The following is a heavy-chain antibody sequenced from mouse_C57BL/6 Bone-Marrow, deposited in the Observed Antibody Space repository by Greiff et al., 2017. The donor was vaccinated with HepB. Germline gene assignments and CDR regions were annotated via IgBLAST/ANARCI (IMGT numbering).Heavy chain of an antibody. D-gene: IGHD1-1*01. CDR3: TGGDYGSTNYFDY. CDR1: GFTFSSYA. CDR2: ISSGGDYI. V-gene: IGHV5-9-1*02. J-gene: IGHJ2*01. Sequence: EVKLVESGEGLVKPGGSLKLSCAASGFTFSSYAMSWVRQTPEKRLEWVAYISSGGDYIYYADTVKGRFTISRDNARNTLYLQMSSLKSEDTAMYYCTGGDYGSTNYFDYWGQGTTLTVSS.